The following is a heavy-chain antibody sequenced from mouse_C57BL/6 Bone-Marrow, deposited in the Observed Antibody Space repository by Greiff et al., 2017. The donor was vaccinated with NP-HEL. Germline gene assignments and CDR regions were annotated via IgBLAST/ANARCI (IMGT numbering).Heavy chain of an antibody. CDR2: IHPNSGST. V-gene: IGHV1-64*01. CDR3: ARSVLISTVEADAMDY. Sequence: QVQLQQPGAELVKPGASVKLSCKASGYTFTSYWMHWVKQRPGQGLEWIGMIHPNSGSTNYNEKFKSKATLTVDKSSSTAYMQLSSLTSEDSAVYYCARSVLISTVEADAMDYWGQGTSVTVSS. J-gene: IGHJ4*01. CDR1: GYTFTSYW. D-gene: IGHD1-1*01.